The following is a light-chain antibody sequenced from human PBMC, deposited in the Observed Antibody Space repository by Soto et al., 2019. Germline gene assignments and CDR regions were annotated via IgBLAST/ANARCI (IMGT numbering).Light chain of an antibody. CDR3: NSYTSKSTGV. V-gene: IGLV2-14*01. CDR1: SSDVGGYNY. Sequence: QSVLTQPASVSGSPGQSITISCTGTSSDVGGYNYVSWYQQHPGKAPKLIIYEVSNRPSGVSNRFSGSKSGNTASLTISRLQAEDDADYYCNSYTSKSTGVFGTATKLTVL. CDR2: EVS. J-gene: IGLJ1*01.